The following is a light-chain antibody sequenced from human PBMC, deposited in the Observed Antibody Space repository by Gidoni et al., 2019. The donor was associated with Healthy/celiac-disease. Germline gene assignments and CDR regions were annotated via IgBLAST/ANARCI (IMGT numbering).Light chain of an antibody. CDR3: SSYTSSSTRG. CDR2: EVS. V-gene: IGLV2-14*01. CDR1: SSDVGGYNY. Sequence: QSALTQPASAAGSPGQSITISCTGTSSDVGGYNYVSWYQQHPGKAPKLMIYEVSNRPSGVSNRFSGSKSGNTASLTISGLQADDEADYYCSSYTSSSTRGFGTGTKVTVL. J-gene: IGLJ1*01.